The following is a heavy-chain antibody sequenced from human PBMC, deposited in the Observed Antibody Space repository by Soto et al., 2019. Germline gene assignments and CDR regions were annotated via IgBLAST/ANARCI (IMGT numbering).Heavy chain of an antibody. CDR2: IIRDSTTT. CDR1: GFTFSDFT. Sequence: GGSLRLSCAASGFTFSDFTMNWVRQSPGKGLEWISYIIRDSTTTTYADSVKGRFTISRDNAKNSLFLQMDSLRDEDTAVYYCARDLDWAFDNWGQGILVTVSS. CDR3: ARDLDWAFDN. V-gene: IGHV3-48*02. D-gene: IGHD3-9*01. J-gene: IGHJ4*02.